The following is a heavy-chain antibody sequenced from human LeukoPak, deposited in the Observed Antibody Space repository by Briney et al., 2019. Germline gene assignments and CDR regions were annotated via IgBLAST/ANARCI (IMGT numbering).Heavy chain of an antibody. V-gene: IGHV3-66*01. CDR2: LSNTENS. D-gene: IGHD2-21*01. J-gene: IGHJ4*02. CDR3: ARAIGVVDCGTQTCYPYHFDK. CDR1: GFSVRGRF. Sequence: GGSLRLSRAASGFSVRGRFMNSVRHAPGKGVVWVSLLSNTENSFYAVSVKGSFTLSRDISNNTLYLHMHSLRGEDTAVYFCARAIGVVDCGTQTCYPYHFDKWGRGTLVTVSS.